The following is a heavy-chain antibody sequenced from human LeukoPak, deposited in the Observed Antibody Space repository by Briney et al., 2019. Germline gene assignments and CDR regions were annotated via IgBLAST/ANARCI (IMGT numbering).Heavy chain of an antibody. CDR2: IHYSGIT. CDR3: ARVPTYGGSPYYMDV. J-gene: IGHJ6*03. D-gene: IGHD4-23*01. V-gene: IGHV4-38-2*01. Sequence: TSETLSLTCAVSGYSISSGYYWGWVRQPPGKALEWIGSIHYSGITYYNPSLKSRVTISEDTSKNQFSLKVTSVTAADTAVYYCARVPTYGGSPYYMDVWGKGTTVSVSS. CDR1: GYSISSGYY.